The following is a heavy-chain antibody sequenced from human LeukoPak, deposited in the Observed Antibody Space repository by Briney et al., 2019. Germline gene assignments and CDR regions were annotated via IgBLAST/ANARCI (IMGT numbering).Heavy chain of an antibody. Sequence: GALRLPCAASRVTFSSYSMNWVRQAPGKGLECVAYISSSSSTIYYAGSVKGRFTISRDNAKNSLYLQMNSLRAEDTAVYYRARDQRWGQGTLVTVSS. CDR1: RVTFSSYS. CDR2: ISSSSSTI. J-gene: IGHJ4*02. V-gene: IGHV3-48*01. CDR3: ARDQR.